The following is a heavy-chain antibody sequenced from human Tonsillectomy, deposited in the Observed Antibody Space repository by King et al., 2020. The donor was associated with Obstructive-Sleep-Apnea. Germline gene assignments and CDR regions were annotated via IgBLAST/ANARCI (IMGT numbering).Heavy chain of an antibody. Sequence: VQLVQSGGGLVQPGGSLRLSCAASGFTFSTYTMSWVRQAPGKGLEWGSSISCSGSRTKYADSVKGRLTISRDNAENTLFLQMNSLSAEDTALFYCAKRLQSHLGYAFDIWGQGTMVTVSS. V-gene: IGHV3-23*04. J-gene: IGHJ3*02. CDR1: GFTFSTYT. D-gene: IGHD2-15*01. CDR3: AKRLQSHLGYAFDI. CDR2: ISCSGSRT.